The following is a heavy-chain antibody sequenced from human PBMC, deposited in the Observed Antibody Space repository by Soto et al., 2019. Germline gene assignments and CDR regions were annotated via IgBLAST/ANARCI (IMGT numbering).Heavy chain of an antibody. V-gene: IGHV3-15*01. CDR2: IKSKTDGGTT. CDR1: GFTFSNAW. D-gene: IGHD5-18*01. CDR3: TTEGGEAGIRGYNDYYYYYGMDV. J-gene: IGHJ6*02. Sequence: EVQLVESGGGLVKPGGSLRLSCAASGFTFSNAWMSWVGQAPGKGLEWVGRIKSKTDGGTTDYAAPVKGRFTISRDDSKNTLYLQMNSMKTEDTAVYYCTTEGGEAGIRGYNDYYYYYGMDVWGQGTTVTVSS.